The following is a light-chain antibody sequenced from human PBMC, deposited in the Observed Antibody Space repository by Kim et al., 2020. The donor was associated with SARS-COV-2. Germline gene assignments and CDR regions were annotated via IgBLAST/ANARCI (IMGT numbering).Light chain of an antibody. J-gene: IGKJ5*01. CDR3: QQSYSIPIT. CDR1: QSVVTY. Sequence: DIQMTQSPSSLSASVGDRVTITCRASQSVVTYLSWHQHKPGKAPELLISGASSLQSGVPSRFSGSGSGTDFTLTISSLQPDDFATYYCQQSYSIPITFGQGTRLEIK. V-gene: IGKV1-39*01. CDR2: GAS.